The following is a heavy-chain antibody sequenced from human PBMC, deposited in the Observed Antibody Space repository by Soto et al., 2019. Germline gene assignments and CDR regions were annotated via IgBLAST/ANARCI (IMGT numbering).Heavy chain of an antibody. CDR2: IYYSGST. D-gene: IGHD6-19*01. V-gene: IGHV4-31*03. CDR1: GGSISSGGYY. J-gene: IGHJ5*02. Sequence: QVQLQESGPGLVKPSQTLSLTCTVSGGSISSGGYYWSWIRQHPGKGLEWIGYIYYSGSTYYNPSHKRCVSIQVDSSKKQFLLKLSAVTAADTAVYYCARSGWEFDPWGQGTLVTVSS. CDR3: ARSGWEFDP.